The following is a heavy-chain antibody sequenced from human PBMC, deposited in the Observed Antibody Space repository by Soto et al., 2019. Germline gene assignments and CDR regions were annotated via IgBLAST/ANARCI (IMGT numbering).Heavy chain of an antibody. CDR3: ARHKANQLLWFGGLPQGYYYYGMDV. CDR1: GGSISSSSYY. J-gene: IGHJ6*02. V-gene: IGHV4-39*01. Sequence: NPSETLSLTCSVSGGSISSSSYYCGRLRLPPGKGLEWIGRTYYSGSTYYNPSLKSRVTISVDTSKNQFSLKLSSVTAADTAVYYCARHKANQLLWFGGLPQGYYYYGMDVWGQGTTVT. D-gene: IGHD3-10*01. CDR2: TYYSGST.